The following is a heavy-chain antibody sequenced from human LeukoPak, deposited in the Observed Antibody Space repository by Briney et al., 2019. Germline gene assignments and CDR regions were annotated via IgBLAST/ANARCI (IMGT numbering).Heavy chain of an antibody. CDR2: INPYSGGT. V-gene: IGHV1-2*02. CDR3: VGYSSTSADY. CDR1: GYTFTGYY. Sequence: ASVTVSCKASGYTFTGYYIHWVGHAPGQGLEWMGWINPYSGGTNYAQKFQGRVTITRDTSISTAYMELSSLRSDDTAVYYCVGYSSTSADYWGQGTLVTVSS. D-gene: IGHD6-13*01. J-gene: IGHJ4*02.